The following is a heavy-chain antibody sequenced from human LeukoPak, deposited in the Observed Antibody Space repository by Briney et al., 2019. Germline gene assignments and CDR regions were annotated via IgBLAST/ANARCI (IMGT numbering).Heavy chain of an antibody. CDR2: ISYDGSNK. D-gene: IGHD5-12*01. CDR3: ARSATTQIYYYYEMDV. Sequence: GGSLRLSCAASGFTFSSYGMHWVRQAPGKGLEWVAVISYDGSNKYYADSVKGRFTISRDNSKNTLYLQMNSLRGEDTAVYYCARSATTQIYYYYEMDVWGQGTMVTVSS. CDR1: GFTFSSYG. J-gene: IGHJ6*02. V-gene: IGHV3-30*03.